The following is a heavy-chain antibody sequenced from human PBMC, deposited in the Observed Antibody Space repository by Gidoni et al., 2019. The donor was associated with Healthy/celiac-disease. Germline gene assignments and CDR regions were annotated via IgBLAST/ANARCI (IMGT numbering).Heavy chain of an antibody. V-gene: IGHV1-46*01. CDR2: INPNGGST. J-gene: IGHJ4*02. Sequence: HVQLVQSVAEVKKPAVSVKVSCQASGYTFTSYYMHWVRPSPGQGLGWMGIINPNGGSTSCAQKFQCRVTMTRDTSTSTVYMELSSLRSEDTAVYYCVHGMATGVYWGQGTLVTVSS. CDR1: GYTFTSYY. D-gene: IGHD5-12*01. CDR3: VHGMATGVY.